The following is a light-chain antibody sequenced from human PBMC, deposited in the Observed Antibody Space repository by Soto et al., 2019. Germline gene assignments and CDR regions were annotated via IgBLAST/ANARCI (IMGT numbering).Light chain of an antibody. CDR2: DAS. CDR3: QQYMSYS. Sequence: DIHITQSPSSLSASVGDRVSITCRASQSISSWLAWYQQKPGKAPKLLIYDASSLESGVPSRFSGSGSGTEFTLTISSLQPDDFATYYCQQYMSYSFGQGTKVDIK. J-gene: IGKJ1*01. CDR1: QSISSW. V-gene: IGKV1-5*01.